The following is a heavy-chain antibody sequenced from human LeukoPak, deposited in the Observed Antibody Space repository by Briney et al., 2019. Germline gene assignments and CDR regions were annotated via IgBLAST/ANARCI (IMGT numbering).Heavy chain of an antibody. J-gene: IGHJ4*02. Sequence: GGSLRLSCAASGFTFSSYAMHWVRQAPGKGLEWVAVMSYDGSNKYYADSVKGRFTISRDNSKNTLYLQMNSLRAEDTAVYYCARDEADDYGGNSVGYWGQGTLVTVSS. CDR1: GFTFSSYA. CDR2: MSYDGSNK. D-gene: IGHD4-23*01. CDR3: ARDEADDYGGNSVGY. V-gene: IGHV3-30*14.